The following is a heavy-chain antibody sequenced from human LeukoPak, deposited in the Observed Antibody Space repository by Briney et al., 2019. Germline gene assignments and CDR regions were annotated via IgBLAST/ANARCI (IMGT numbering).Heavy chain of an antibody. CDR2: ISSSSTI. V-gene: IGHV3-48*01. D-gene: IGHD4-11*01. CDR3: ARDQVVTTVTTTFDY. CDR1: GFTFSSYS. Sequence: GGSLRLSCAASGFTFSSYSMNWVRQAPGKGLEWVSYISSSSTIYYADSVKGRFTISRDNAKNSLYLQMNSLRAEDTAVHYCARDQVVTTVTTTFDYWGQGTLVTVSS. J-gene: IGHJ4*02.